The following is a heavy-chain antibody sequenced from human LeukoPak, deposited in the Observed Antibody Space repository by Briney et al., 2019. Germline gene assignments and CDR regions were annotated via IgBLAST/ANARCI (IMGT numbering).Heavy chain of an antibody. J-gene: IGHJ4*02. V-gene: IGHV4-31*03. CDR2: ISYSGST. CDR1: GASLNSGAYY. D-gene: IGHD2-21*02. CDR3: ARMPRGIVVVTPYYFDY. Sequence: PSETLSLTCTVFGASLNSGAYYWSWIRHHPGKGLEWIGYISYSGSTYYNPSLKSRVSISGDTSKNQFSLNVSSVTAADTAVYYCARMPRGIVVVTPYYFDYWGQGTLVTASS.